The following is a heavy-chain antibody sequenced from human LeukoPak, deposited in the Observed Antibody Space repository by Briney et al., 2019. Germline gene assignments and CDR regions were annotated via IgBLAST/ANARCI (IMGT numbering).Heavy chain of an antibody. CDR1: GGSISRSGYS. V-gene: IGHV4-30-4*07. CDR3: ARDRGDGYDYFWDY. D-gene: IGHD5-12*01. Sequence: SETLSLTCAVSGGSISRSGYSWSWIRQPPGKGLDWIAYIYYTGSTYYNPSLKSRVTISLDTSKNQFSLKLTSVTAADTAVYYCARDRGDGYDYFWDYWGQGTLVTVSS. CDR2: IYYTGST. J-gene: IGHJ4*02.